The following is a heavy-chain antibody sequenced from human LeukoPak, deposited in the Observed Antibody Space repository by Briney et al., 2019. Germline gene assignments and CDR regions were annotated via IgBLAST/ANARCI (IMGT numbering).Heavy chain of an antibody. CDR3: ARGTSDYYDSSGYYIIGYYYYYMDV. Sequence: SETLSLTCTVSGNSFGDYYWSWIRQLAGKGLEWIGRIYTSGSTTYNPSLKSRVTISVDTSKNQFSLKLSSVTAADTAVYYCARGTSDYYDSSGYYIIGYYYYYMDVWGKGTTVTVSS. V-gene: IGHV4-4*07. D-gene: IGHD3-22*01. CDR1: GNSFGDYY. J-gene: IGHJ6*03. CDR2: IYTSGST.